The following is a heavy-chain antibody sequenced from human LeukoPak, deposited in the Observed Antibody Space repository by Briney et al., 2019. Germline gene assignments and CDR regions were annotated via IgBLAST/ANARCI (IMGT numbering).Heavy chain of an antibody. D-gene: IGHD5-24*01. J-gene: IGHJ6*02. Sequence: PGGSLRLSCAASGSTFSSYWMSWVRQAPGKGLEWVANIKQDGSEKYYVDSVKGRFTISRDNAKNSLYLQMNSLRAEDTALYYCAKEMAAWADVWGQGTTVTVSS. CDR2: IKQDGSEK. V-gene: IGHV3-7*03. CDR1: GSTFSSYW. CDR3: AKEMAAWADV.